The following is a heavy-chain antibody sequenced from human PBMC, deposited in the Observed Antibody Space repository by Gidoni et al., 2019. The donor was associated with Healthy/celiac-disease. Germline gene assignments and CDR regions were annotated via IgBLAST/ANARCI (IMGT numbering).Heavy chain of an antibody. CDR1: GGTISRYY. CDR3: ARGGNSGYGGGFGWYFDL. J-gene: IGHJ2*01. Sequence: QAQLQESGPGLVKPSETLSRTCPGSGGTISRYYWSLLRQPPGKGLEWLGYIYDSGSTNYNPSLKSRVTISLDTSMTQFSLKLGSLTAADTAVYYCARGGNSGYGGGFGWYFDLWGRGTLVTVSS. D-gene: IGHD5-12*01. V-gene: IGHV4-59*01. CDR2: IYDSGST.